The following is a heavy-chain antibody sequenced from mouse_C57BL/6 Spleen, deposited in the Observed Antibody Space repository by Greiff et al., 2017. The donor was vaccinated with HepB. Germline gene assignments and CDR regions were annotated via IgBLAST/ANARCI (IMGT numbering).Heavy chain of an antibody. Sequence: DVQLQESGPGLVKPSQSLSLTCSVTGYSITSGYYWNWIRQFPGNKLEWMGYISYDGSNNYNPSLKNRISITRDTSKNQFFLKLNSVTTEDTATYYCAGNDYLYWYFDVWGTGTTVTVSS. CDR2: ISYDGSN. CDR1: GYSITSGYY. V-gene: IGHV3-6*01. J-gene: IGHJ1*03. CDR3: AGNDYLYWYFDV. D-gene: IGHD2-4*01.